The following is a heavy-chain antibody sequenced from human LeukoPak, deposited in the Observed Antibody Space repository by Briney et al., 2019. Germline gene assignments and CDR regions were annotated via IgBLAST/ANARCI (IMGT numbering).Heavy chain of an antibody. CDR3: ARDHDDTRASDI. J-gene: IGHJ3*02. CDR1: GGSISSDY. V-gene: IGHV4-59*01. D-gene: IGHD3-22*01. CDR2: IWYGGTT. Sequence: PSETLSLTCTVSGGSISSDYWSWIRQSPGKGLEWIGYIWYGGTTTYNPSLKSRLTISLDNKNQFSLKLTSVTAADTAMYYCARDHDDTRASDIWGQGTMVTVSS.